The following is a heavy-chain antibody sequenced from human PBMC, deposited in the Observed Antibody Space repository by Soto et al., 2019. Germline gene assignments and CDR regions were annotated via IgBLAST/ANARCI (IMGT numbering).Heavy chain of an antibody. CDR1: GFTFSNYA. V-gene: IGHV3-23*01. Sequence: GGSLRPSCAASGFTFSNYAMSWVRQAPGKGLEWVSAVTANGGSTYSADSVKGRFTISRDNSKDTLFLQMNSLRAEDTAVYYCASLGVGDWANYYYYYGMDVWGQGTTVTVSS. D-gene: IGHD2-21*02. J-gene: IGHJ6*02. CDR3: ASLGVGDWANYYYYYGMDV. CDR2: VTANGGST.